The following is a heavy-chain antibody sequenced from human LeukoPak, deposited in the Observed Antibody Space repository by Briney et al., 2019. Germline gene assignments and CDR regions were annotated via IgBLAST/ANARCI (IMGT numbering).Heavy chain of an antibody. Sequence: ASVKVSCKASGYTFTNYAMNWVRQAPGQGLEWMGWINTKTGNPTYAQGFTGRFVFSLDTSVSTAYLQISSLKAEDTAVYYCAREPVGAAAAPFDYWGQGTLVTVSS. V-gene: IGHV7-4-1*02. CDR2: INTKTGNP. J-gene: IGHJ4*02. D-gene: IGHD6-13*01. CDR1: GYTFTNYA. CDR3: AREPVGAAAAPFDY.